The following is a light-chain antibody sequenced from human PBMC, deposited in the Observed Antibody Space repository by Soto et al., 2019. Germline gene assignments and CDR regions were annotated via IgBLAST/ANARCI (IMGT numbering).Light chain of an antibody. V-gene: IGKV2-30*01. CDR2: KVS. J-gene: IGKJ2*03. CDR1: QSLAYSDGNTY. Sequence: DVVMTQSPISLPVTLGQPASISCRSSQSLAYSDGNTYLNWFQQRPGQSPRGLFYKVSNRDTGVPDRFSGSGSGTDFPLKTSRVEAEDVGVYYCMQGTHTPYSFGQGTKLEIK. CDR3: MQGTHTPYS.